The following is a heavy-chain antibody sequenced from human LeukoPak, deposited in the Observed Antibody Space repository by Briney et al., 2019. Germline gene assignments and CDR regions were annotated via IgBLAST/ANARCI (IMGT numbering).Heavy chain of an antibody. CDR3: ARLIVVVPAASPSTSDYMDV. J-gene: IGHJ6*03. V-gene: IGHV4-4*07. Sequence: SETLSLTCTVSGGSISSYYWSWIRQPAGKGLEWIGRTYTSGSINYNPSLKSRVTMSVDTSKNQFSLKLSSVTAADTAVYYCARLIVVVPAASPSTSDYMDVWGKGTTVTVSS. CDR1: GGSISSYY. CDR2: TYTSGSI. D-gene: IGHD2-2*01.